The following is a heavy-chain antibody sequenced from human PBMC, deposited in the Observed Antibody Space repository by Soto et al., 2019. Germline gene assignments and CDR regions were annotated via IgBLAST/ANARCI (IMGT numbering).Heavy chain of an antibody. CDR2: IIPIFGTA. D-gene: IGHD6-6*01. CDR1: GGTFSSYA. J-gene: IGHJ5*02. Sequence: ASVKVSCKASGGTFSSYAISWVRQAPGQGLEWMGGIIPIFGTANYAQKFQGRVTITADESTSTAYMELSSLRSEDTAVYYCAYSSSSGDWFDPRGQGTLVTVSS. CDR3: AYSSSSGDWFDP. V-gene: IGHV1-69*13.